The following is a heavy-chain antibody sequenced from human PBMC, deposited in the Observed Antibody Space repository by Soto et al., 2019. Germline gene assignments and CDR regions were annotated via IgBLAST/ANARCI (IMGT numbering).Heavy chain of an antibody. V-gene: IGHV4-31*03. CDR2: IYYSGST. CDR3: ARGVTMVRGVIHTPYFDY. Sequence: QVQLQESGPGLVKPSQTLSPTCTVSGGSISSGGYYWSWIRQHPGKGLEWIGYIYYSGSTYYNPSLKSRVTISVDTSKNQFSLKLSSVTAADTAVYYCARGVTMVRGVIHTPYFDYWGQGTLVTVSS. D-gene: IGHD3-10*01. CDR1: GGSISSGGYY. J-gene: IGHJ4*02.